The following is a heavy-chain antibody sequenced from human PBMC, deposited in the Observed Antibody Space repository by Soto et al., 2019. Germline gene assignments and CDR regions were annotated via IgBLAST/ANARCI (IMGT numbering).Heavy chain of an antibody. V-gene: IGHV3-30*18. Sequence: GGSLRLSCAASGFTFSSYGMHWVRQAPGKGLEWVAVISYDGSNKYYADSVKGRFTISRDNSKNTLYLQMNSLRAEDTAVYYCAKDLDEGGHLEWLPLNYYYYYGMDVWGQGTTVTVSS. J-gene: IGHJ6*02. CDR2: ISYDGSNK. D-gene: IGHD3-3*01. CDR1: GFTFSSYG. CDR3: AKDLDEGGHLEWLPLNYYYYYGMDV.